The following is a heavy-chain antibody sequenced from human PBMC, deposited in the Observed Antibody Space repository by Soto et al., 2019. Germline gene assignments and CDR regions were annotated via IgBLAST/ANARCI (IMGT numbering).Heavy chain of an antibody. CDR3: ARGRVVAAIYYGMDV. CDR1: GYTFTGYH. D-gene: IGHD2-15*01. V-gene: IGHV1-2*04. J-gene: IGHJ6*04. CDR2: INPNSGGT. Sequence: ASLKRSCKASGYTFTGYHMHWVRQAPGQGLEWMGWINPNSGGTNYAQKFQGWVTMTRDTSISTAYMELSRLRSDDTAVYYCARGRVVAAIYYGMDVWGKGTTVTVSS.